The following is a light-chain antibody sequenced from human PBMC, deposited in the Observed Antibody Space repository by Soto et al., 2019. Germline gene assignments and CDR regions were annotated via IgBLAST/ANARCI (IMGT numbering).Light chain of an antibody. J-gene: IGKJ4*01. CDR2: AAS. Sequence: DIQMTQSPSSLSASVGDRVTITCRASQGIRNYLAWYQQKPGKVPKLLIYAASTLQSGVPSRFSGSGSGTDFRLTLSSLQPEDVATYYCQKYNSAPRTFGGGTKVEIK. V-gene: IGKV1-27*01. CDR3: QKYNSAPRT. CDR1: QGIRNY.